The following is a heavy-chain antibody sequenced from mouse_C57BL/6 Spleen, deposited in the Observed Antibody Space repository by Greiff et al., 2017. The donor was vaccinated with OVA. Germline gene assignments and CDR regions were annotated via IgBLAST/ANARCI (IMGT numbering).Heavy chain of an antibody. D-gene: IGHD2-1*01. V-gene: IGHV5-17*01. CDR2: ISSGSSTI. Sequence: DVQLVESGGGLVKPGGSLKLSCAASGFTFSDYGMHWVRQAPEKGLEWVAYISSGSSTIYYADTVKGRFTISRDNAKNTLFLQMTSLRSEDTAMYYCARPYGNFPYWYFDVWGTGTTVTVSS. CDR3: ARPYGNFPYWYFDV. J-gene: IGHJ1*03. CDR1: GFTFSDYG.